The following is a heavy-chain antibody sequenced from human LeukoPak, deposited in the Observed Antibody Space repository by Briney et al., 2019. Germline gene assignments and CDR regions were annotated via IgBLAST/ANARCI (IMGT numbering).Heavy chain of an antibody. V-gene: IGHV3-49*04. D-gene: IGHD1-20*01. CDR2: IRSRYYGETT. J-gene: IGHJ4*02. Sequence: AGGSLRLSCATSGFIFDNNAMTWVRQAPGKGLEWVGFIRSRYYGETTDYAASVKDRFTISRDDSKRIAYLQMNSLTTEDTGMYYCARGYDWNYLGYWGQGTLVTVSS. CDR3: ARGYDWNYLGY. CDR1: GFIFDNNA.